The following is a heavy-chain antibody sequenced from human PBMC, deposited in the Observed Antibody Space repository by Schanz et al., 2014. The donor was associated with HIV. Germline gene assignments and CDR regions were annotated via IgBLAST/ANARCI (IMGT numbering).Heavy chain of an antibody. V-gene: IGHV3-33*08. J-gene: IGHJ3*02. CDR2: TWNGGSNK. CDR3: ARDVAGCSGTSCYSDAFDI. CDR1: GFTFRSNG. Sequence: QVQLGESGGGVVQPGRSLGLSCAASGFTFRSNGMHWVRQAPGKGLEWVGVTWNGGSNKYDADSVKGRFTISRDKSKNTLFLQMNSLIAEDTAVYFCARDVAGCSGTSCYSDAFDIWGRGTLVTVSS. D-gene: IGHD2-2*01.